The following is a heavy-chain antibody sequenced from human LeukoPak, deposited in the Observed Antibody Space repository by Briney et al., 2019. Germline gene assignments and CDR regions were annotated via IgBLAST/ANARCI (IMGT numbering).Heavy chain of an antibody. D-gene: IGHD3-10*01. CDR1: GGSISSSSYY. J-gene: IGHJ4*02. V-gene: IGHV4-39*01. Sequence: PSETLSLTCTVSGGSISSSSYYWGWIRQPPGKGLEWIGSIYYSGSTYYNPSLKSRVTISVDTSKNQFSLKLSSVTAADTAVYYCARGGDYYGSGSYYNRVWPIDYWGQGTLVTVSS. CDR3: ARGGDYYGSGSYYNRVWPIDY. CDR2: IYYSGST.